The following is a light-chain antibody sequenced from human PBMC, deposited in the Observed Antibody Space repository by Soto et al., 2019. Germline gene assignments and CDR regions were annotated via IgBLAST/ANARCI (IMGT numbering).Light chain of an antibody. Sequence: IQINQSPPSRYANVGDGGSMTCRARQNAPVSLAWYQHTPGEAPKLLIYDVSNLETGVPSRFSGSGSGIEFSLPIRTLQPDDFATYYCQQYDYSRSVGQGTKGDIK. CDR3: QQYDYSRS. V-gene: IGKV1-5*01. J-gene: IGKJ1*01. CDR1: QNAPVS. CDR2: DVS.